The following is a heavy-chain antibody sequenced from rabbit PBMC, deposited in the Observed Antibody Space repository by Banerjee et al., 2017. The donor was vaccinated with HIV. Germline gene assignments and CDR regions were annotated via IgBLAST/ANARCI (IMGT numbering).Heavy chain of an antibody. D-gene: IGHD6-1*01. CDR3: ARAAYAGYGYALNL. CDR2: IYTGSGST. V-gene: IGHV1S40*01. CDR1: GFDFSSNA. J-gene: IGHJ4*01. Sequence: QSLEESGGGLVQPEGSLTLTCKASGFDFSSNAICWVRQAPGKGLEWIGCIYTGSGSTWYASWAKGRFTISKTSSTTVTLQMTSLTAADTATYFCARAAYAGYGYALNLWGPGT.